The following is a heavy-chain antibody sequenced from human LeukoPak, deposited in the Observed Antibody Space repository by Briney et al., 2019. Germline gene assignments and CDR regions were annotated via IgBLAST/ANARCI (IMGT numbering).Heavy chain of an antibody. D-gene: IGHD3-10*01. J-gene: IGHJ4*02. V-gene: IGHV3-23*01. Sequence: GGSLRLSCAASGFTFSSYAMSWVRQAPGKGLEWVSTVSGSGGNTYYADSVKGRFTISRDNSKNTLYLQMNSLRAEDTAVYYCAKGGPYYYASGSYEGSDYWGQGTLVTVSS. CDR2: VSGSGGNT. CDR3: AKGGPYYYASGSYEGSDY. CDR1: GFTFSSYA.